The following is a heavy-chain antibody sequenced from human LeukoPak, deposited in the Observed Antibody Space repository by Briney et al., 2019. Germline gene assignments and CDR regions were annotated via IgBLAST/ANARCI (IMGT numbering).Heavy chain of an antibody. CDR3: ARAPHCSSTSCYLYYYYYMDV. CDR2: INHSGST. CDR1: GGSFSGYY. Sequence: SETLSLTCAVYGGSFSGYYWSWIRQPPGKGLEWIGEINHSGSTNYNPSLKSRVTISVDTSKNQFSLKLSSVTAADTAVYYCARAPHCSSTSCYLYYYYYMDVWGKGTTVTVSS. V-gene: IGHV4-34*01. J-gene: IGHJ6*03. D-gene: IGHD2-2*01.